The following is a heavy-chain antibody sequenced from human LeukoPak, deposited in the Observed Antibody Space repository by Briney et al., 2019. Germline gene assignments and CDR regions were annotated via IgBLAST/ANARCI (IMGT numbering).Heavy chain of an antibody. CDR2: IYTSGST. CDR3: AREGDGLWFGEHHFDY. V-gene: IGHV4-4*07. Sequence: SETLSLTCTVSGGSISSYYWSWIRQPAGKGLEWIGRIYTSGSTNYNPSLTSRVTMSVDTSKNQFSLKLSSVTAADTAVYYCAREGDGLWFGEHHFDYWGQGTLVTVSS. D-gene: IGHD3-10*01. CDR1: GGSISSYY. J-gene: IGHJ4*02.